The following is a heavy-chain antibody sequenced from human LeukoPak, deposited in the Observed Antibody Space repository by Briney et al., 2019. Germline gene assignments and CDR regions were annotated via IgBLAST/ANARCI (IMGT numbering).Heavy chain of an antibody. CDR1: GGSISSRSYY. V-gene: IGHV4-39*01. J-gene: IGHJ3*02. D-gene: IGHD4-17*01. Sequence: PSETLSLTCTVSGGSISSRSYYWGWIRQPPGKGLEWIGTISYGGSTYYNPSLKSRVTISEDTSKNQFSLRLSSVTAADTAVYYCASSRTVTTLAHDAFDIWGQGTMVTVSS. CDR2: ISYGGST. CDR3: ASSRTVTTLAHDAFDI.